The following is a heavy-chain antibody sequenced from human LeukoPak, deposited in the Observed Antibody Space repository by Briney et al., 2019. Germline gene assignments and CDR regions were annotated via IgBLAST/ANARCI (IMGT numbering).Heavy chain of an antibody. CDR3: AKAGYCGDGNCLNFES. Sequence: GGSLRLSCAASGFSFSKYAMSWVRQAPGKGLYWVSAIGGGGSTTCYADSVKGRFTTSRDNSKNTLYLQMNSLRAEDTAIYYCAKAGYCGDGNCLNFESWGQGTLVTVSS. CDR2: IGGGGSTT. V-gene: IGHV3-23*01. D-gene: IGHD2-15*01. CDR1: GFSFSKYA. J-gene: IGHJ4*02.